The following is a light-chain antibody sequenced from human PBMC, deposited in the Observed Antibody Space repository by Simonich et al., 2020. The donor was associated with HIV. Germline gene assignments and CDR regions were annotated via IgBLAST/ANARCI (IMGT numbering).Light chain of an antibody. CDR1: SSNIGNNY. CDR2: SND. CDR3: AAWEDSLSGAV. Sequence: QSVLTQPPSVSAAPGQTVTISCSGSSSNIGNNYVSWYQQLPGTAPKLLIDSNDRRPSGGPDRFSGSKSGTSASLAIRGLRSEDEADYYCAAWEDSLSGAVFGGGTQLTVL. J-gene: IGLJ7*01. V-gene: IGLV1-47*01.